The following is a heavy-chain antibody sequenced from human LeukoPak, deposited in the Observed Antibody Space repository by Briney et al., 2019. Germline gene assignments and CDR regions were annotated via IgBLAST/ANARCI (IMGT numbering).Heavy chain of an antibody. CDR2: LSFTGAST. V-gene: IGHV3-23*01. CDR1: GFTFSSYA. Sequence: GSLRLSCAASGFTFSSYALSWVRQAPGKGLEWVSALSFTGASTYYSDSVRGRFTISRDNSRNTLYLQMHSLRAEDTAIYYCAKFPNYWGQGTLVTVSS. J-gene: IGHJ4*02. CDR3: AKFPNY.